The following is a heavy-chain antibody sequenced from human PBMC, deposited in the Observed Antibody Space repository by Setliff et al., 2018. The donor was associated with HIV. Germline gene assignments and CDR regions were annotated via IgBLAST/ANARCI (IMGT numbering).Heavy chain of an antibody. CDR2: IYTSGIT. Sequence: SETLSLTCTVSGASITNGDYYWTWVRQPAAKGLEYIGHIYTSGITNYNPSLKSRVTISLDTSKNQFSLNLNSVTAADTAVYYCARELGASPHDVFDIWGQGTMVTV. CDR3: ARELGASPHDVFDI. CDR1: GASITNGDYY. D-gene: IGHD3-16*01. V-gene: IGHV4-61*09. J-gene: IGHJ3*02.